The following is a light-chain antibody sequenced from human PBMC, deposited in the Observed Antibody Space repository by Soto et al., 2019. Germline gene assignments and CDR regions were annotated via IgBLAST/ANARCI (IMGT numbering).Light chain of an antibody. Sequence: DIQMTQSPASLSTSVGDRVTITCRASQNINTYLNWYQQKPGKAPKLLIYAASSLQSGGPSRFSGSGSGTDFTLNISSLQPEDFATYYCQQSYSTPRTFGQGTKLEI. J-gene: IGKJ2*01. CDR1: QNINTY. V-gene: IGKV1-39*01. CDR2: AAS. CDR3: QQSYSTPRT.